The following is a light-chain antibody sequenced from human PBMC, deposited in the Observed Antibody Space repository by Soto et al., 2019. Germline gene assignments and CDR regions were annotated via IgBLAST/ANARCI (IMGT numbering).Light chain of an antibody. Sequence: QSVLTQPPSVSGAPGQRVTISCTGSSSNIGAGYDVHWYQQLPGTAPKLLIYGNSNRPSGVPDRFSGSKSGTSASLAITGLQAEDEAGYYCQSYDSSLRGWVFGGGTKLTVL. CDR1: SSNIGAGYD. J-gene: IGLJ3*02. V-gene: IGLV1-40*01. CDR3: QSYDSSLRGWV. CDR2: GNS.